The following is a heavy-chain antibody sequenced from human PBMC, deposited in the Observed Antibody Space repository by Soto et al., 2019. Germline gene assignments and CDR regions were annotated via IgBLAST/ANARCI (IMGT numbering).Heavy chain of an antibody. CDR3: AKGKTYYGAPRNSPIDY. CDR2: ISGSGGST. V-gene: IGHV3-23*01. CDR1: GFTFSSYA. D-gene: IGHD3-3*01. J-gene: IGHJ4*02. Sequence: GGSLRLSCAASGFTFSSYAMSWVRQAPGKGLEWVSAISGSGGSTYYADSVKGRFTISRDNSKNTLYLQMNSLRAEDTAVYYCAKGKTYYGAPRNSPIDYWGQGTLVTVSS.